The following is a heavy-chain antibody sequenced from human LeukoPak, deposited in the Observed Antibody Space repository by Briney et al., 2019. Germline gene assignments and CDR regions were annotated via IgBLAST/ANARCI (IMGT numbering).Heavy chain of an antibody. CDR3: AKDGEMATIFGYSQH. D-gene: IGHD5-24*01. CDR2: ISSSSSTI. CDR1: GFTFSSYS. Sequence: GGSLRLSCAASGFTFSSYSMNWVRQAPGKGLEWVSYISSSSSTIYYADSVKGRFTISRDNAKNSLYLQMNSLRAEDTAVYYCAKDGEMATIFGYSQHWGQGTQVTVSS. V-gene: IGHV3-48*04. J-gene: IGHJ1*01.